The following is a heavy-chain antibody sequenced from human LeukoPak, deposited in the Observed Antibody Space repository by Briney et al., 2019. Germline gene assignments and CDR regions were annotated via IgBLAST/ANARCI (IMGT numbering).Heavy chain of an antibody. CDR2: IRSKTDGGTA. CDR1: GFSFTDYP. J-gene: IGHJ3*01. V-gene: IGHV3-15*01. CDR3: TTASLH. Sequence: GGSLRLSCATSGFSFTDYPMNWVRQAPGKGLEWVGRIRSKTDGGTADYAAPVKGRFTVSRDDSKNTLYLQVNSLKTDDTAVYYCTTASLHWGQGTMVTVSS.